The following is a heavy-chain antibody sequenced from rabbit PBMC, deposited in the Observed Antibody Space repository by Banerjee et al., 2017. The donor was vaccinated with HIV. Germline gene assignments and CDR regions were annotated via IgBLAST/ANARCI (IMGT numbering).Heavy chain of an antibody. D-gene: IGHD1-1*01. CDR1: GFSFSSRFW. V-gene: IGHV1S45*01. J-gene: IGHJ4*01. Sequence: QEQVEESGGDLVKPEGSLTLTCTASGFSFSSRFWICWVRQPPGKGLEWIACIDTGSSGTTYYASWAKGRFTISKTSSTTVTLQMTSLTAADTATYFCARDYYGANTPTYAPLWGQGTLVTVS. CDR3: ARDYYGANTPTYAPL. CDR2: IDTGSSGTT.